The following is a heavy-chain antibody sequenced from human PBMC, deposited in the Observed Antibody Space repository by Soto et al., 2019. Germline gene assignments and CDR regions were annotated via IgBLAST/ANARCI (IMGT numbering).Heavy chain of an antibody. D-gene: IGHD3-16*01. CDR2: LNPSGGST. Sequence: QVQLVQSGAEVKKPGASVKVSCKTSGYTFTTYCIHWVRQAPGQGLEWMGILNPSGGSTTFAQKFQGRVTMPRDTSTSTVYMELSRLRSEDTAVYYCASRGSSVYFHYWGQGTPVTVSS. CDR1: GYTFTTYC. CDR3: ASRGSSVYFHY. J-gene: IGHJ4*02. V-gene: IGHV1-46*03.